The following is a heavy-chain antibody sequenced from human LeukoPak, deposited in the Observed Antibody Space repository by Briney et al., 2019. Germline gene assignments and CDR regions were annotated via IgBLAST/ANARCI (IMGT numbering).Heavy chain of an antibody. CDR1: GYTFTGYY. CDR2: INPNTGGT. J-gene: IGHJ4*02. Sequence: GASVKVSCKASGYTFTGYYMHWVRQAPGQGLEWMGWINPNTGGTNYAQKFQGRVTMTRDTSISTAYMELSRLRSDDTAVYYCARDCSSTSCSDYWGQGTLVTVSS. V-gene: IGHV1-2*02. CDR3: ARDCSSTSCSDY. D-gene: IGHD2-2*01.